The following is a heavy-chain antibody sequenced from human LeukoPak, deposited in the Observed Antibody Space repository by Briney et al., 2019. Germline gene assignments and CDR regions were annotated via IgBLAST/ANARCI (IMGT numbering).Heavy chain of an antibody. D-gene: IGHD3-22*01. CDR3: ARDASALQTYYYDSSGYAGDFDY. J-gene: IGHJ4*02. V-gene: IGHV3-23*01. CDR2: IISSGGST. CDR1: AFTFSSYA. Sequence: GGSLRLSCAASAFTFSSYAMSWVRHAPREGLEWVSTIISSGGSTYYADSVKGRFTISRDNSKNTLYLQMNSLRAEDTAVYYCARDASALQTYYYDSSGYAGDFDYWGQGTLVTVSS.